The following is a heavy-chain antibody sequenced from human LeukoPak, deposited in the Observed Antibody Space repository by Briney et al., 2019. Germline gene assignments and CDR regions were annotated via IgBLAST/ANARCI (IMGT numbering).Heavy chain of an antibody. D-gene: IGHD5-18*01. V-gene: IGHV1-2*02. Sequence: ASVKVSFKASGYTFTGYFMHWVRQAPGQGLEWMGWINPNSGGTSYLQNFQGRVTMTRDTSISTAYMDLSRLRSDDTAVYYCARYIYGYLHYWGQGTLVTVSS. CDR2: INPNSGGT. CDR3: ARYIYGYLHY. CDR1: GYTFTGYF. J-gene: IGHJ4*02.